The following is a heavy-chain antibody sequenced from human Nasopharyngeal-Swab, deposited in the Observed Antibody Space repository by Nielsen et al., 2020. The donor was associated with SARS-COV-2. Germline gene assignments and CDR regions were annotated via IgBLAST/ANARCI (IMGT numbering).Heavy chain of an antibody. Sequence: WIRQPPGKGLEWVSSISGGSRYIYYADSAKGRFTISRDNAKNSLYLQMNSLRAEDTAVYYCAREWFGDHTPPTYYYGMDVWGQGTTVTVSS. CDR3: AREWFGDHTPPTYYYGMDV. J-gene: IGHJ6*02. V-gene: IGHV3-21*04. D-gene: IGHD3-10*01. CDR2: ISGGSRYI.